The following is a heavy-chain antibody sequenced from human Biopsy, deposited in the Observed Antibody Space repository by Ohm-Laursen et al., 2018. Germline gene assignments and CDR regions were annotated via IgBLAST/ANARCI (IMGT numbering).Heavy chain of an antibody. Sequence: ASVKVSCKASGYTVTGQYLHWVRQVPGQGLEWMGWINPHSGTTKFAQDFQGRVTMTRDTSITTAYMGLRRLRSDDTAVYYCAKGQDLRGGAEYFQHWGQGALVTVSS. CDR2: INPHSGTT. D-gene: IGHD2-15*01. V-gene: IGHV1-2*02. CDR1: GYTVTGQY. CDR3: AKGQDLRGGAEYFQH. J-gene: IGHJ1*01.